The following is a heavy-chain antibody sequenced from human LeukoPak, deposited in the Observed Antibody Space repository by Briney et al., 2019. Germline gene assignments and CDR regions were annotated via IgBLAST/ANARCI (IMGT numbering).Heavy chain of an antibody. CDR3: ARDIDNGDYVVY. J-gene: IGHJ4*02. CDR1: GFTFSSYE. Sequence: GGSLRLSCAASGFTFSSYEMNWVRQAPGMGLEWVSSIGSSGDITYYAGSVKGRFTISRDNSKNTLYLQMNSLRAEDTAVYYCARDIDNGDYVVYWGQGTLVTVSS. D-gene: IGHD4-17*01. V-gene: IGHV3-23*01. CDR2: IGSSGDIT.